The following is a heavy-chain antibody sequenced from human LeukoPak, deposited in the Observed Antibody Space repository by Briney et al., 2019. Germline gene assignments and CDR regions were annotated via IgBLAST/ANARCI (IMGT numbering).Heavy chain of an antibody. CDR1: GFTFSSYG. CDR3: AKGYSSGWHALDY. J-gene: IGHJ4*02. CDR2: ISYDGSNK. D-gene: IGHD6-19*01. Sequence: QPGGSLKLSCAASGFTFSSYGMHWVRQAPGKGLEGVAVISYDGSNKYYADSVKGRFTISRDNSKNTLYLQMNSLRAEDTAVYYCAKGYSSGWHALDYWGQGTLVTVSS. V-gene: IGHV3-30*18.